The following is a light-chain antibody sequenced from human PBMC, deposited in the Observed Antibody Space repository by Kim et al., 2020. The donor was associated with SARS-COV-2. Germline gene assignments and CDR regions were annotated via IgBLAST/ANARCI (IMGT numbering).Light chain of an antibody. Sequence: SASVGDRVPITCRTRQGITNYLAWYQQKPGKVPKLLYYAATTLQSGVPSRFSATGSGTDITLTISSLQPEDVATYYCQKYYSDPSFGQGTKVDIK. CDR2: AAT. CDR3: QKYYSDPS. J-gene: IGKJ1*01. V-gene: IGKV1-27*01. CDR1: QGITNY.